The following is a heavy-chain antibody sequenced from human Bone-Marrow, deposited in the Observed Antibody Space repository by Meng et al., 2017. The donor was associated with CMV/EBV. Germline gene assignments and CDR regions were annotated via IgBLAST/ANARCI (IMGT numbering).Heavy chain of an antibody. V-gene: IGHV3-11*01. CDR1: GFTFSRYY. CDR2: INIGGSVT. CDR3: ARGMEGASVSIADS. Sequence: GGSLRLSCASSGFTFSRYYMIWIRQSPGRGLEWISYINIGGSVTYLADSVKGRFSISRDNANNSVYLQMNSLRAEDTALYYCARGMEGASVSIADSCGQGGLVTVSS. D-gene: IGHD1-26*01. J-gene: IGHJ4*02.